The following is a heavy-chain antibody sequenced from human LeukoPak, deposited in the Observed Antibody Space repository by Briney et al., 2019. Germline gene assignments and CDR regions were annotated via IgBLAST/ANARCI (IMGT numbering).Heavy chain of an antibody. V-gene: IGHV3-30-3*01. D-gene: IGHD6-13*01. CDR2: ISYDGSNK. J-gene: IGHJ4*02. CDR1: GFTFSSYA. CDR3: ARARLDSSSWYYFDY. Sequence: PGGSLRLSCAASGFTFSSYAMHWVRQAPGKGLEWVAVISYDGSNKYYADSVKGRFTISRDNSKNTLYLQMNSLRAEDTAVYYCARARLDSSSWYYFDYWGQGTLVTVSS.